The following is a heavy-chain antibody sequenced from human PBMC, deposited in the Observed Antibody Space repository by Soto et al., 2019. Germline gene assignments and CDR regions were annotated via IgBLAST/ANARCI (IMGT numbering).Heavy chain of an antibody. Sequence: PSETLSLTCTVSGGSISPYYWSWIRQPPGKGLEWIGDFYSSGSPHHNPSLKNRVSISEDRSKNEFSLKLSSVTAADTAIYYCAREFYYDSSGIGFDSWGQGTLVTVSS. V-gene: IGHV4-59*01. J-gene: IGHJ4*02. CDR2: FYSSGSP. D-gene: IGHD3-22*01. CDR1: GGSISPYY. CDR3: AREFYYDSSGIGFDS.